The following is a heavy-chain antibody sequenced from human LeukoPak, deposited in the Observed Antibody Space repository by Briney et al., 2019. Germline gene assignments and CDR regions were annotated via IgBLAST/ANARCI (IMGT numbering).Heavy chain of an antibody. D-gene: IGHD6-19*01. CDR2: ISSSSSTI. J-gene: IGHJ4*02. CDR1: GFIFSSYR. V-gene: IGHV3-48*01. CDR3: ASHYSSGWFHFDY. Sequence: GGSLRLSCAAYGFIFSSYRMNWVRQAPGKVLEWISYISSSSSTIEYADSVKGRFTISRDNAKTSLYLQMSSRRAEDTAVYCCASHYSSGWFHFDYWGQGTLVTVYS.